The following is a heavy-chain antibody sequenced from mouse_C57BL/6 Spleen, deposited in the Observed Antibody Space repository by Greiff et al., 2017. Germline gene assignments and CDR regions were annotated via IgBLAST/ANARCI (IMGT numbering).Heavy chain of an antibody. CDR3: ARRGPGSSYVGAMDY. CDR2: IYPRDGST. Sequence: QVQLQQSGPELVKPGASVKLSCKASGYTFTSYDINWVKQRPGQGLEWIGWIYPRDGSTKYNEKFKGKATLTVDTASSTAYMELHSLTSEDSAVYFGARRGPGSSYVGAMDYWGQGTSVTVSS. CDR1: GYTFTSYD. V-gene: IGHV1-85*01. D-gene: IGHD1-1*01. J-gene: IGHJ4*01.